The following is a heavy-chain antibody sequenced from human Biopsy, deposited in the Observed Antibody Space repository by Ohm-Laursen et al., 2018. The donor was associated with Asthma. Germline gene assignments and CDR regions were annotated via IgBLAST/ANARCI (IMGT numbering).Heavy chain of an antibody. CDR2: IYSGGTS. D-gene: IGHD3-22*01. Sequence: SLRLSCAASGFAVGRDHMFWVRQAPGKGLEWVSVIYSGGTSQTADSVRGRFTISRDYSKNTLYLQMHSLRAEHTAVYYCARGDSSNWSHYYFDYWGQGTLVTVSS. CDR3: ARGDSSNWSHYYFDY. CDR1: GFAVGRDH. J-gene: IGHJ4*02. V-gene: IGHV3-53*01.